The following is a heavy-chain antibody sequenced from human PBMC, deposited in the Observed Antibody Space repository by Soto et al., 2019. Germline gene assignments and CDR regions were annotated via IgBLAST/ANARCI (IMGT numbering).Heavy chain of an antibody. CDR1: GFFFEDYA. J-gene: IGHJ4*02. D-gene: IGHD3-10*01. CDR3: AKDMRSSQGGSYAAEL. V-gene: IGHV3-9*01. CDR2: ISWNSGNI. Sequence: EVQLVESGGGLVQPGRSLRLSCAASGFFFEDYAMHWVRQAPGKGLEWVSAISWNSGNIGHADSVKGRFTISRDNAKNSLYLQMNSLRTEDTAFYFCAKDMRSSQGGSYAAELWGQGTLVTVSS.